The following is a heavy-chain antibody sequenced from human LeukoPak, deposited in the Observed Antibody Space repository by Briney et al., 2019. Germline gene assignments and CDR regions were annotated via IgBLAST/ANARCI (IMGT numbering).Heavy chain of an antibody. J-gene: IGHJ4*02. CDR1: GFTFSRYA. Sequence: GGSLRLSCAASGFTFSRYALHWVRQTPGKGLEWVALTSFDGSNQYYADSVKGRFTISRDNSKNMLYLQMNSLRADDTAIYYCAKSVVVITFRFDDWGQGALVTVSS. D-gene: IGHD2-15*01. CDR3: AKSVVVITFRFDD. CDR2: TSFDGSNQ. V-gene: IGHV3-30-3*01.